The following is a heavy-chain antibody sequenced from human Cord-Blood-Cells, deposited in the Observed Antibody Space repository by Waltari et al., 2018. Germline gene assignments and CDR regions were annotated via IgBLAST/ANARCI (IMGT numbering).Heavy chain of an antibody. D-gene: IGHD5-12*01. CDR1: GCSISSSSYY. J-gene: IGHJ3*02. CDR2: IYYSGST. Sequence: QLQLQESGPGLVKPSETLSLPCTVSGCSISSSSYYWGWIRQPPGKGLEWIGSIYYSGSTYYNPSLKSRVTISVDTSKNQFSLKLSSVTAADTAVYYCARQVATIRDAFDIWGQGTMVTVSS. V-gene: IGHV4-39*01. CDR3: ARQVATIRDAFDI.